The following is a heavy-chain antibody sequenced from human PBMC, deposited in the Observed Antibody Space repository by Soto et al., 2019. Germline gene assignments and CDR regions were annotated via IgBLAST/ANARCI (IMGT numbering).Heavy chain of an antibody. J-gene: IGHJ6*02. V-gene: IGHV1-58*01. CDR2: TVVGSGNT. Sequence: SVKVSCKASGFTFTSSAVQWVRQARGQRLEWIGWTVVGSGNTNYAQKFQERVTITRDMSTSTAYMELSSLRSEDTAVYYCAALSTTIGYYGMDVWGQGTTVTVSS. CDR3: AALSTTIGYYGMDV. D-gene: IGHD4-17*01. CDR1: GFTFTSSA.